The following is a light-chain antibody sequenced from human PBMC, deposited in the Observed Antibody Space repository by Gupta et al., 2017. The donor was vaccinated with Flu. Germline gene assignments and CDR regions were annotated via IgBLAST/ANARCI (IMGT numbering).Light chain of an antibody. J-gene: IGKJ2*01. Sequence: TITCRASQGISNFLHWYQVKPGKAPKLLIYVASNLQSGVPSRFSGSGSGTDFSLTISGLQPEAFATYYCQQTFIVPYTFGQGTRLAIE. V-gene: IGKV1-39*01. CDR1: QGISNF. CDR2: VAS. CDR3: QQTFIVPYT.